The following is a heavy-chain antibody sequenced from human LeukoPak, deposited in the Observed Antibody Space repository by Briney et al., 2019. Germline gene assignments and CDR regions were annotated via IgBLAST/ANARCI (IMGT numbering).Heavy chain of an antibody. J-gene: IGHJ4*02. Sequence: GGSLRLSCGASGFTFSSHAMSWVRQTSERGLEWVSAITGGGDSAYYPDSVKGRFTISRDNSKNTLYLQMNNLGAEDTALYYCVSGDTGSGYYYWGQGTLVTVSS. V-gene: IGHV3-23*01. CDR3: VSGDTGSGYYY. CDR2: ITGGGDSA. D-gene: IGHD3-22*01. CDR1: GFTFSSHA.